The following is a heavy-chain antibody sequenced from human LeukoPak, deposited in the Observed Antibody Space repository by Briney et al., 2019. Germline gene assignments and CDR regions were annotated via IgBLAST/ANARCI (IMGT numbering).Heavy chain of an antibody. CDR2: INPNSGGT. CDR3: ARGRYSYGKEYFDY. CDR1: GYTFTGYY. V-gene: IGHV1-2*02. D-gene: IGHD5-18*01. J-gene: IGHJ4*02. Sequence: ASVKVSCKASGYTFTGYYMHWVRQAPGQGLEWMGWINPNSGGTNYAQKFQGRVTTTRDTSISTAYMELSRLRSDDTAVYYCARGRYSYGKEYFDYWGQGTLVTVSS.